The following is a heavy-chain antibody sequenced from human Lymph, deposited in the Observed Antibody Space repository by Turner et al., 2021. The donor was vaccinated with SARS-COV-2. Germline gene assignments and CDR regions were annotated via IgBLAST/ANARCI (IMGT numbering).Heavy chain of an antibody. V-gene: IGHV3-23*01. J-gene: IGHJ4*02. Sequence: EVQLLESGGGLVQAGGSLQPSCSASGLSFSSYGMRWFRQAPGKGLGWVSGISATGINTYYADSVKGRFTISRDNSKNTLYLQMNSLRAEDTALYYCAKDPNWYVLSAVDYWGQGTLVTVSS. D-gene: IGHD1-1*01. CDR3: AKDPNWYVLSAVDY. CDR1: GLSFSSYG. CDR2: ISATGINT.